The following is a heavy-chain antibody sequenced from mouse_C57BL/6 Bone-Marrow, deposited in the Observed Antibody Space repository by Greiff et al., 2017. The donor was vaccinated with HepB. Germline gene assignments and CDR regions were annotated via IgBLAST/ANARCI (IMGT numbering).Heavy chain of an antibody. D-gene: IGHD1-1*01. J-gene: IGHJ2*01. CDR1: GFTFSSYA. CDR3: ASLTYYFDY. Sequence: EVQWVESGGGLVKPGGSLKLSCAASGFTFSSYAMSWVRQTPEKRLEWVATISDGGSYTYYPDNVKGRFTISRDNAKNNLYLQMSHLKSEDTAMYYCASLTYYFDYWGQGTTLTVSS. CDR2: ISDGGSYT. V-gene: IGHV5-4*01.